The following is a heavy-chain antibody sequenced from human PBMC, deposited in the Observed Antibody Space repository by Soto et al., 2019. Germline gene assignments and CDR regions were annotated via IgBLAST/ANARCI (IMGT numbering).Heavy chain of an antibody. V-gene: IGHV1-69*13. CDR3: AVSGGYSYGEIDY. CDR2: IIPIFGTA. J-gene: IGHJ4*02. D-gene: IGHD5-18*01. CDR1: GGTFSSYA. Sequence: ASVTVSCKASGGTFSSYAISWVRQAPGQGLEWMGGIIPIFGTANYAQKFQGRVTITADGSTSTAYMELSSLRSEDTAVYYCAVSGGYSYGEIDYWGQGTLVTVSS.